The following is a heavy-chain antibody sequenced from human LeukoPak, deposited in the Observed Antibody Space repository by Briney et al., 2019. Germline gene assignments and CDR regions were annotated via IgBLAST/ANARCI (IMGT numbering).Heavy chain of an antibody. CDR1: GGTFSSYA. Sequence: GASVKVSCKASGGTFSSYAISWVRQAPGQGLEWMGGIIPIFGTANYAQKFQGRVTITADESTSTAYMELSSLRSEDTAVYYCARAGDVVVVPAAIEPHYYYYGMDVWGQGTTVTVSS. V-gene: IGHV1-69*13. J-gene: IGHJ6*02. CDR2: IIPIFGTA. D-gene: IGHD2-2*01. CDR3: ARAGDVVVVPAAIEPHYYYYGMDV.